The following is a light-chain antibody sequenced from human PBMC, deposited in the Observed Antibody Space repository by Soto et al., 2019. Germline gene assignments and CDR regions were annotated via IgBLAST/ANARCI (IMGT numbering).Light chain of an antibody. CDR1: QGINNW. CDR2: DAT. Sequence: DIQMTQSPSTLSASVGDRVTITCRASQGINNWLAWYQQTPRKAPKLLIYDATSLERGVPSRFSGSGSRTEFTHTISSLQPEDFATNYRQQNNRGKFGQGTKV. J-gene: IGKJ1*01. V-gene: IGKV1-5*01. CDR3: QQNNRGK.